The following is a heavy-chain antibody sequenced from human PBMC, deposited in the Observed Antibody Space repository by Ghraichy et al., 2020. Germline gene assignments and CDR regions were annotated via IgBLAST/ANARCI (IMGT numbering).Heavy chain of an antibody. CDR3: ARGLRSSSSQGTTFDY. D-gene: IGHD6-6*01. J-gene: IGHJ4*02. CDR2: IYHTGST. CDR1: GGSVRSYY. Sequence: SETLSLTCTVSGGSVRSYYWSWIRQPPGRGLEWIAYIYHTGSTNCNPSLKSRLSISLDTSMNQFSLNLTSVTAADTAVYYCARGLRSSSSQGTTFDYWGQGTLVTVSS. V-gene: IGHV4-59*02.